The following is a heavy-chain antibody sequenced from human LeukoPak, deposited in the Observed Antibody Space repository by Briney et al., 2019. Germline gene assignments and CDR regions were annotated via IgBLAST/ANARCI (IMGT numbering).Heavy chain of an antibody. CDR3: ARDQYYGSGIYYNSSKGYFDY. Sequence: GGSLRLSCAASGFTFSSYWMSWVRQAPGKGLEWVANIKQDGSEKYYVDSVKGRFTISRDNAKNSLYLQMNSLRAEDTAVYYCARDQYYGSGIYYNSSKGYFDYWGQGTLVTVSS. V-gene: IGHV3-7*01. CDR2: IKQDGSEK. CDR1: GFTFSSYW. D-gene: IGHD3-10*01. J-gene: IGHJ4*02.